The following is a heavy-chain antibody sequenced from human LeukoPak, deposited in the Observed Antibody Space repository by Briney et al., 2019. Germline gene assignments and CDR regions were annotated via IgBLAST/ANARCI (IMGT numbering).Heavy chain of an antibody. V-gene: IGHV3-9*01. Sequence: PGRSLRLSCAASGFTFDDYAMHWVRQAPGKGLEWVSGISWNSGSIGYADSVKGRFTISRDNAKSSLYLQMNSLRAEYTALYYCANDKSGGWYDYFDYWGQGTLVTVSS. CDR3: ANDKSGGWYDYFDY. J-gene: IGHJ4*02. CDR2: ISWNSGSI. D-gene: IGHD6-19*01. CDR1: GFTFDDYA.